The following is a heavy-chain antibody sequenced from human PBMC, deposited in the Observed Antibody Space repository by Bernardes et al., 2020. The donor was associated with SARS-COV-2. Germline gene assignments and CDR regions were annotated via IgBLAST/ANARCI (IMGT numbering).Heavy chain of an antibody. V-gene: IGHV3-23*01. CDR3: AKTLGGAGPFEY. Sequence: GGAPSPFWAASGFTFNSPAMSWVRPAPGKGLDWVSAICGSGGGTYYADSVMGRFTISRDISKNTLYLQMNNLRAEDTAVYYCAKTLGGAGPFEYWGQGDLVTVSS. J-gene: IGHJ4*02. CDR2: ICGSGGGT. D-gene: IGHD3-16*01. CDR1: GFTFNSPA.